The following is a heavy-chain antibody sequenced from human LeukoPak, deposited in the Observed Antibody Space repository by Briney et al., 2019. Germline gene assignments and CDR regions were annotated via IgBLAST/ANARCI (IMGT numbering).Heavy chain of an antibody. CDR1: GFTFSSYE. Sequence: QPGGSLRLSCAASGFTFSSYEMNWVRQAPGKGLEWVSYISSSGSTIYYADSVKGRFTISRDNAKNSLYLQMNSLRAEDTALYYCAKDLQPCSGGTCYFFYYYYMDVWGKGTTVTVSS. CDR3: AKDLQPCSGGTCYFFYYYYMDV. J-gene: IGHJ6*03. CDR2: ISSSGSTI. D-gene: IGHD2-15*01. V-gene: IGHV3-48*03.